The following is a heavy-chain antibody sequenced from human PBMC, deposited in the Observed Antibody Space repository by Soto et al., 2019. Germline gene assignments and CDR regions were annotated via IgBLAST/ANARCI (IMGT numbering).Heavy chain of an antibody. CDR2: ISAYNGNT. V-gene: IGHV1-18*01. J-gene: IGHJ4*02. D-gene: IGHD3-10*01. CDR3: ARVLVTMVRGVIPNGYYFDY. Sequence: VKVSCKASGYTFTSYGISWVRQAPGQGLEWMGWISAYNGNTNYAQKLQGRVTMTTDTSTSTAYMELRSLRSDDTAVYYCARVLVTMVRGVIPNGYYFDYWGQGTLVTVS. CDR1: GYTFTSYG.